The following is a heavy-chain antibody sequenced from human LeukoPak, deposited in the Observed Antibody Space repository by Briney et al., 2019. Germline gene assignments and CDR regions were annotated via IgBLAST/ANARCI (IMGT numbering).Heavy chain of an antibody. CDR2: IRYDGSNK. J-gene: IGHJ4*02. Sequence: GGSLRLSCAASGFTFSSYGMHWVRQAPGKGLEWVAFIRYDGSNKYYADSVKGRFTISRDNSKNTLYLQMNSLRAEDTAVYYCAKDRVVPAAPVDYWGQGTLVTVSS. CDR1: GFTFSSYG. D-gene: IGHD2-2*01. CDR3: AKDRVVPAAPVDY. V-gene: IGHV3-30*02.